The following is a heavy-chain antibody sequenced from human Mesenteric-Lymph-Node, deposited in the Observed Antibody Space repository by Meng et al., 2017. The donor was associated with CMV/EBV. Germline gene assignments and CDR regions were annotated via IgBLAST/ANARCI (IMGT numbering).Heavy chain of an antibody. CDR3: AKDPLFGVLFDTIFGVAET. J-gene: IGHJ5*02. V-gene: IGHV3-23*01. Sequence: GGSLRLSCAASGFTFSSYAMSWVRQAPGKGLEWVSAISGSGGSTYYADSVKGRFTISRDNSKNTLYLQMNSLRAEDTAVYYCAKDPLFGVLFDTIFGVAETWGQGTLVTVSS. CDR1: GFTFSSYA. CDR2: ISGSGGST. D-gene: IGHD3-3*01.